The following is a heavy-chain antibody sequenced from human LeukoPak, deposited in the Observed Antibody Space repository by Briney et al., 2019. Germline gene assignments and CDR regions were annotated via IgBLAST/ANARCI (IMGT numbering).Heavy chain of an antibody. CDR3: ANEIRPNDH. CDR2: ISISGSKT. CDR1: EFDFSSHA. D-gene: IGHD4-17*01. V-gene: IGHV3-23*01. Sequence: PGGSLRLSCAASEFDFSSHAMTWVRQAPGKGLEWVSGISISGSKTYYADSVKGRFTISRDNAKNTLYLQMNSLRAEDTAVYYCANEIRPNDHWGQGTQVPVSS. J-gene: IGHJ4*02.